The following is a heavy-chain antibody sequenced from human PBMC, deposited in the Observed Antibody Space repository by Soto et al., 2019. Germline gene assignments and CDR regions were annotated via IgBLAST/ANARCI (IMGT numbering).Heavy chain of an antibody. Sequence: SETLPLTCTVSGGSISSGGYYWSWIRQPPGKGLEWIAEIYHNGVTNYNPSLKSRATISVDKSKNQFSLDLYSVTAADTAVYFCTRGPSLEAFLDYWGQGTLVTVSS. J-gene: IGHJ4*02. CDR3: TRGPSLEAFLDY. V-gene: IGHV4-61*08. CDR1: GGSISSGGYY. CDR2: IYHNGVT. D-gene: IGHD1-1*01.